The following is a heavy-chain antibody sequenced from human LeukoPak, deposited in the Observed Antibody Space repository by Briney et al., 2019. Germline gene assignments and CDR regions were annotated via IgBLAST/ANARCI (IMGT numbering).Heavy chain of an antibody. CDR1: GFTFSSYG. J-gene: IGHJ4*02. D-gene: IGHD3-16*01. CDR3: ARADLGLFHFDY. CDR2: IRYDGSNK. Sequence: GGSLRLSCAASGFTFSSYGMHWVRQAPGKGLEWVAFIRYDGSNKYYADSVKGRFTISRDNAKNSLYLQMNSLRAEDTAVYYCARADLGLFHFDYWGQGTLVTVSS. V-gene: IGHV3-30*02.